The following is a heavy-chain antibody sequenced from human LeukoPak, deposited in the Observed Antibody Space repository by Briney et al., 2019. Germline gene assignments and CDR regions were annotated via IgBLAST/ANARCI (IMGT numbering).Heavy chain of an antibody. Sequence: ASVKVSCKASGYTFTSYDINWVRQATGQGLEWMGWMNPNSGNTGYAQKFQGRVTMTRNTSISTAYMELSSLRSEDTAVYYCARGPGYRPVLGYYYYGMDVWGQGTTVTVSS. CDR2: MNPNSGNT. D-gene: IGHD3-3*02. CDR1: GYTFTSYD. CDR3: ARGPGYRPVLGYYYYGMDV. V-gene: IGHV1-8*01. J-gene: IGHJ6*02.